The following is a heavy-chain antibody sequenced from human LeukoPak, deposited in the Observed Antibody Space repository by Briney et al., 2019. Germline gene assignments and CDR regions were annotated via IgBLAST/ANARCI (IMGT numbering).Heavy chain of an antibody. CDR1: GGSISSSSYY. J-gene: IGHJ4*02. CDR2: IYSGGST. D-gene: IGHD3-10*01. V-gene: IGHV3-66*01. CDR3: ARGTVTMVDY. Sequence: ETLSLTCTVSGGSISSSSYYWGWIRQPPGKGLEWVSVIYSGGSTYYADSVKGRFTISRDNSKNTLFLQMNSLRAGDTAVYYCARGTVTMVDYWGQGTLVTVSS.